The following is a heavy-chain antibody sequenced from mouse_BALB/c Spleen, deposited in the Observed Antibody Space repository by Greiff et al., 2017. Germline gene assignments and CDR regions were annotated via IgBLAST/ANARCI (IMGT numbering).Heavy chain of an antibody. CDR1: GYSITSDYA. CDR2: ISYSGSI. Sequence: EVQLQQPGPGLVKPSQSLSLTCTVTGYSITSDYAWYWSRQFPGNTLEWMGYISYSGSISYNPSLKSRTSITRDRSENQYFLQLNSVTTEDTSTYYCARSERYVFDDWGAGTTVTVSS. J-gene: IGHJ1*01. CDR3: ARSERYVFDD. V-gene: IGHV3-2*02. D-gene: IGHD2-14*01.